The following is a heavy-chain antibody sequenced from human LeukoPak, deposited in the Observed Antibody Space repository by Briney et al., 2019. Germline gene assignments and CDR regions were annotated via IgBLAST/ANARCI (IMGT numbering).Heavy chain of an antibody. CDR3: TRGRYDVLTGRSTLGEY. D-gene: IGHD3-9*01. V-gene: IGHV4-39*02. J-gene: IGHJ4*02. Sequence: PSETLSLTCTISGGSITGSSYYWGWIRQSPGKGLEWIGNIYYSGSTYYNSSLKSRVTISIDTSKNHFSLRLTSVTASDTAVYFCTRGRYDVLTGRSTLGEYWGQGTLVAVSS. CDR2: IYYSGST. CDR1: GGSITGSSYY.